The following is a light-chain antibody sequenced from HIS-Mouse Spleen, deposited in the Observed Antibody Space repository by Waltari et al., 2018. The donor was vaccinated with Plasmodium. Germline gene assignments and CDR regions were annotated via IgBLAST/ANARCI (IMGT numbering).Light chain of an antibody. Sequence: DIQMTQSPSTLSASVGDRVTITCRASQSISSWLAWYQQKPGKAPKLLIYKASSLESGVPSMFSGSGSGTEFTLTISSLQPYDFATYYCQQYNSYWTFGQGTKVEIK. J-gene: IGKJ1*01. CDR3: QQYNSYWT. V-gene: IGKV1-5*03. CDR1: QSISSW. CDR2: KAS.